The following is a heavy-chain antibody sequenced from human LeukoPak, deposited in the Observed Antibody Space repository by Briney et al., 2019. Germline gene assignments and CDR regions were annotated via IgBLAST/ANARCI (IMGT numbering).Heavy chain of an antibody. CDR1: GGSISSYY. CDR2: IYTSGST. V-gene: IGHV4-4*09. J-gene: IGHJ6*03. CDR3: ARRSSTPSYYYYMDV. D-gene: IGHD5/OR15-5a*01. Sequence: SETLSLTCTVSGGSISSYYWSWIRQPPGKGLEWIGYIYTSGSTNYNPSLKSRVTISVDTSKNQSSLKLSSVTAADTAVYYCARRSSTPSYYYYMDVWGKGTTVTVSS.